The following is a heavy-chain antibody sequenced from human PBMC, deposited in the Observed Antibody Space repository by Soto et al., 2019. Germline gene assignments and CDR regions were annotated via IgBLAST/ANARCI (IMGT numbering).Heavy chain of an antibody. CDR2: IIPILGIA. D-gene: IGHD3-10*01. Sequence: QVQLVQSGAEVKKPGSSVKVSCKASGGTFSSYTVSWVRQAPGQGLEWMGRIIPILGIANYAQKFQGRVTITADKSTSTAYMELSSLRSEDTAVYYCARVGRAQTCPGGAFDIWGQGTMVTVSS. J-gene: IGHJ3*02. V-gene: IGHV1-69*02. CDR1: GGTFSSYT. CDR3: ARVGRAQTCPGGAFDI.